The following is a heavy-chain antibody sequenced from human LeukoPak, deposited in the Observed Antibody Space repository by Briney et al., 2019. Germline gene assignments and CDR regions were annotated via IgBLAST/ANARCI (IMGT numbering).Heavy chain of an antibody. CDR1: GGSISSYY. V-gene: IGHV4-4*07. CDR2: IYTSGST. D-gene: IGHD3-9*01. Sequence: ASETLSLTCTVSGGSISSYYWSWIRQPAGKGLEWVGRIYTSGSTNYNPSLKSRVTMSVDTSKNQFSLKLSSVTAADTAVYYCARSYDILTDFDYWGQGTLVTVSS. J-gene: IGHJ4*02. CDR3: ARSYDILTDFDY.